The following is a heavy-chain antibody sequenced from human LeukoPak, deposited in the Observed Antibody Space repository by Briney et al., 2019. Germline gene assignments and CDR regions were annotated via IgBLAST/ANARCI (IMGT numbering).Heavy chain of an antibody. Sequence: SETLSLTCAVYGGAFSGYYWSWIRQPPGKGLEWIGEINHSGSTNYNPSLKSRVTISVDTSKNQFSLKLSSVTAADTAVYNCAIDYSSGWPTIYYFDYWGQGTLVTVSS. V-gene: IGHV4-34*01. D-gene: IGHD6-19*01. CDR1: GGAFSGYY. CDR3: AIDYSSGWPTIYYFDY. CDR2: INHSGST. J-gene: IGHJ4*02.